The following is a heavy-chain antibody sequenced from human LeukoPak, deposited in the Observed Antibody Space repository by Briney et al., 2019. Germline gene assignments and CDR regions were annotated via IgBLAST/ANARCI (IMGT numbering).Heavy chain of an antibody. CDR1: GGPIINFY. V-gene: IGHV4-59*01. CDR2: INYSGRT. CDR3: ARDSGTRDAFGI. Sequence: PSETLSLTCTVSGGPIINFYWTWIRQSPGKGLEWIGYINYSGRTDYNPSLKSRVTISVDTSKNHFSLKLNSVTAADTAVYYCARDSGTRDAFGIWGQGTMVTVSS. J-gene: IGHJ3*02. D-gene: IGHD3-10*01.